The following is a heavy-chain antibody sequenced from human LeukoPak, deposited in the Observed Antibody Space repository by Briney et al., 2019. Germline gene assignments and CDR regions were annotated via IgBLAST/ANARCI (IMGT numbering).Heavy chain of an antibody. V-gene: IGHV4-39*07. Sequence: SETLSLTCTVSGGSINSSSSYWGWIRQPPGKGLQWIGSFYYSGSTFYNPSLNSRVTISVDTSKNQFSLKLSSVTAADTAVYYCARGGFRYFDYWGQGTLVTVSS. CDR2: FYYSGST. CDR3: ARGGFRYFDY. D-gene: IGHD2/OR15-2a*01. J-gene: IGHJ4*02. CDR1: GGSINSSSSY.